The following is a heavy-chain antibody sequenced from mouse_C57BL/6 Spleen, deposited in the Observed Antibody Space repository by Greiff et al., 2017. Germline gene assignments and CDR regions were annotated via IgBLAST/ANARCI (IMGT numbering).Heavy chain of an antibody. CDR3: ARDRNYGDWYFDV. D-gene: IGHD2-5*01. CDR2: LSSGSSTI. V-gene: IGHV5-17*01. J-gene: IGHJ1*03. CDR1: GFTFSDYG. Sequence: EVKLMESGGGLVKPGGSLKLSCAASGFTFSDYGMHWVRPAPEKGLEWVAYLSSGSSTIYYADTVKGRFTISRDNAKNTLFLQMTSLRSEDTAMYYCARDRNYGDWYFDVWGTGTTVTVSS.